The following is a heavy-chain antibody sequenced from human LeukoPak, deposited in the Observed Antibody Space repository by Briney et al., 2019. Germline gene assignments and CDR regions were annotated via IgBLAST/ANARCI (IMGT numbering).Heavy chain of an antibody. Sequence: SETPSLTCTVSGYSISSGYYWGWLRLPPGKGLEWIGTIYYSGSTFYNPSLKSRVTISVDTSNNQFSLNLGSVTAADTALYYCARARGYDSSTYNWFDPWGQGTLVTVSS. D-gene: IGHD3-22*01. CDR1: GYSISSGYY. CDR2: IYYSGST. CDR3: ARARGYDSSTYNWFDP. J-gene: IGHJ5*02. V-gene: IGHV4-38-2*02.